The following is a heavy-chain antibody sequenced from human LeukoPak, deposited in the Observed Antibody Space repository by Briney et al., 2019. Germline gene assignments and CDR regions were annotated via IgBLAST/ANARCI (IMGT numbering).Heavy chain of an antibody. J-gene: IGHJ3*02. CDR2: IYHSGST. CDR1: GSSIDSGYY. Sequence: SETLSLTCAVSGSSIDSGYYWCWIRQPPGKGLEWIGYIYHSGSTYYNPSLKSRVTISVDTSKNQFSLKLSSVTAADTAVYYCARAPLGPDAFDIWGQGTMVIVSS. V-gene: IGHV4-38-2*01. CDR3: ARAPLGPDAFDI.